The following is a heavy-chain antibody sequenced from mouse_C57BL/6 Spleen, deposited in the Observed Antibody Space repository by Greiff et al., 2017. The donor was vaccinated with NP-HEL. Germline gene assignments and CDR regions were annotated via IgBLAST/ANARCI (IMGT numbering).Heavy chain of an antibody. Sequence: QVQLQQPGAELVKPGASVKLSCKASGYTFTSYWMQWVKQRPGQGLEWIGEIDPSDSYTNYNQKFKGKATLTVDTSSSTAYMQLSSLTSEDSAVYYCARGLRYDFDYWGQGTTLTVSS. V-gene: IGHV1-50*01. CDR1: GYTFTSYW. D-gene: IGHD1-1*01. CDR2: IDPSDSYT. J-gene: IGHJ2*01. CDR3: ARGLRYDFDY.